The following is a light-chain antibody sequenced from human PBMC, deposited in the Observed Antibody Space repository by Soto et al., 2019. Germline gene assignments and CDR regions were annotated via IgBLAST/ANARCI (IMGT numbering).Light chain of an antibody. V-gene: IGLV2-14*02. Sequence: QSVLTQPASMSGSPGQSITISCTGTVGLVSWYQQHPGKVPKLIIYDDTKRPSGVPDRFSGSESGNTVSLTVSGLQAEDEADYYCSSYAGSSNVFGTGTKV. CDR1: VGL. CDR2: DDT. J-gene: IGLJ1*01. CDR3: SSYAGSSNV.